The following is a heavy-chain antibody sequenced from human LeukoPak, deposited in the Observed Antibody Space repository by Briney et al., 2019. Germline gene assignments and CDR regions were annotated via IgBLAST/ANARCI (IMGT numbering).Heavy chain of an antibody. D-gene: IGHD2-21*02. CDR2: VHTTGST. J-gene: IGHJ5*02. CDR3: ARTYIVVVTASWFDP. CDR1: GGSISSSY. V-gene: IGHV4-4*07. Sequence: KASETLSLTCTVSGGSISSSYWSWIRQPAGKRLEWIGRVHTTGSTNYNPSLKSRVTISVDTSKNQFSLKLSSVTAADTAVYYCARTYIVVVTASWFDPWGQGTLVTVSS.